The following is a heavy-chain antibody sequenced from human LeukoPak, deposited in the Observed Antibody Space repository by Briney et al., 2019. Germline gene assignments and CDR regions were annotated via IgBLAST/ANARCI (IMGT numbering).Heavy chain of an antibody. CDR2: ISAYNGNT. J-gene: IGHJ5*02. Sequence: GASVKVSCKASGYTFTSYGISWVRQAPGQGLEWVGWISAYNGNTNYAQKLQGRVTMTTDTSTSTAYMELRSLRSDDTAVYYCARYASPWLVSFIWFDPWGQGTLVTVSS. V-gene: IGHV1-18*04. CDR1: GYTFTSYG. D-gene: IGHD6-19*01. CDR3: ARYASPWLVSFIWFDP.